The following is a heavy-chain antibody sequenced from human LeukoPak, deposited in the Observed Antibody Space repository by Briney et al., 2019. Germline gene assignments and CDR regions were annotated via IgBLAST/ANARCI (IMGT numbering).Heavy chain of an antibody. CDR3: ARLRSSSFRGGGFDY. J-gene: IGHJ4*02. CDR2: IYPGDSDT. CDR1: GYSFTSYW. Sequence: GESLKISCRGSGYSFTSYWIGWVRQMPGKGLEWMGIIYPGDSDTRYSPSFQGQVTISADKSISTAYLQWSSLKASDTAMYYCARLRSSSFRGGGFDYWGQGTLVTVSS. D-gene: IGHD6-6*01. V-gene: IGHV5-51*01.